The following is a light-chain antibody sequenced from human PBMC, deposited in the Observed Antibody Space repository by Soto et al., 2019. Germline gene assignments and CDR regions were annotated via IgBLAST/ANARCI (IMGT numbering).Light chain of an antibody. Sequence: EIVLTQSPGTLSFSPGEGATLSCRASQSVSSTYLAWYQQNPGQAPRLLIYGASSRATGIPASFSGSGSGTDFTLTICRLEPEDFAVHYCQHYGSSPRTFGQGTKVDNK. CDR3: QHYGSSPRT. J-gene: IGKJ1*01. CDR1: QSVSSTY. CDR2: GAS. V-gene: IGKV3-20*01.